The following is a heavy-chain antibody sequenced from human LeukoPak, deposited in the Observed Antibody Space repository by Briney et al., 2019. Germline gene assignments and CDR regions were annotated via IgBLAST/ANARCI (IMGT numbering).Heavy chain of an antibody. Sequence: ASVKVSCKASGYTFTGYYMHWMRQAPGQGLEWMGWINPNSGGTNYAQKFQGRVTMTRDTSISTAYMELSRLRSDDTAVYYCARARDSSGWSRWFDPWGQGTLVTVSS. J-gene: IGHJ5*02. D-gene: IGHD6-19*01. CDR2: INPNSGGT. CDR3: ARARDSSGWSRWFDP. V-gene: IGHV1-2*02. CDR1: GYTFTGYY.